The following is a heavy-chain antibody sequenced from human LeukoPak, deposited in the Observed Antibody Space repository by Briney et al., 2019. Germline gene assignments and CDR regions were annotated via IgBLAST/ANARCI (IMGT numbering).Heavy chain of an antibody. CDR3: ARDLRYSSGWYGVFGY. Sequence: ASVRVSCTASGYTFTGYDMHWVRQAPGQGLEWMGWINPNSGGTNYAQKFQGRVTMTRDTSISTAYMELSRLRSDDTAVYYCARDLRYSSGWYGVFGYWGQGTLVTVSS. CDR2: INPNSGGT. CDR1: GYTFTGYD. J-gene: IGHJ4*02. V-gene: IGHV1-2*02. D-gene: IGHD6-19*01.